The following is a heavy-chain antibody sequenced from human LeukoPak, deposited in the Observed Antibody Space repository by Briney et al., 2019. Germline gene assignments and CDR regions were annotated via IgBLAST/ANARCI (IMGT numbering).Heavy chain of an antibody. J-gene: IGHJ4*02. V-gene: IGHV3-30*02. CDR3: VKDNPLDY. CDR1: XFTFSNYG. D-gene: IGHD1-14*01. Sequence: CGASXFTFSNYGMLWVRQAPGKGLEWVAFIRYDGSNKLYADSVKGRFTISRDNSKKTLYMHIKSLRAEDTAVYYCVKDNPLDYWGQGTLVIVSS. CDR2: IRYDGSNK.